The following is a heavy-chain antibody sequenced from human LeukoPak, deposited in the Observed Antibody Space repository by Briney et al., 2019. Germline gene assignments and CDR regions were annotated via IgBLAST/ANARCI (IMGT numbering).Heavy chain of an antibody. CDR3: AGDYGEYYYGMDV. D-gene: IGHD4-17*01. V-gene: IGHV3-33*01. CDR2: IWYDGSNK. Sequence: GRSLRLSCAASGLTFSSYGMHWVRQAPGKGLEWVAVIWYDGSNKNYADSVKGRFTISRDNSKNTLYLQMNSLRAEDTAVYYCAGDYGEYYYGMDVWGQGTTVTVSS. CDR1: GLTFSSYG. J-gene: IGHJ6*02.